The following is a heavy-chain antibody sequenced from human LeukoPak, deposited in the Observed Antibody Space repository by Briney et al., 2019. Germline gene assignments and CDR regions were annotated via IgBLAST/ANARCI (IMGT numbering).Heavy chain of an antibody. Sequence: ASVKVSCKVSGYTLTELSMHWVRQAPGKGLEGMGGFDPEDGETIYAQKFQGRGTITADESTSTAYMELSSLRSEDTAVYYCASNNHYGGDGWFDPWGQGTLVTVSS. CDR2: FDPEDGET. CDR1: GYTLTELS. D-gene: IGHD3-16*01. J-gene: IGHJ5*02. V-gene: IGHV1-24*01. CDR3: ASNNHYGGDGWFDP.